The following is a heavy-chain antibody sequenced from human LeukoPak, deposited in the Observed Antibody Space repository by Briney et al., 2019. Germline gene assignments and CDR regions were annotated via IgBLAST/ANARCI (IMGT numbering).Heavy chain of an antibody. D-gene: IGHD2-21*01. CDR3: ARAIPGGNWFDP. CDR1: GYTFTDYY. J-gene: IGHJ5*02. CDR2: INPNSGGT. Sequence: ASVKVSCKASGYTFTDYYMHWVRQAPGQGLEWVGWINPNSGGTNYAQKFQGRVTMTRDTSISTAYMELSRLRSDDTAVYYCARAIPGGNWFDPWGQGTLLTVSS. V-gene: IGHV1-2*02.